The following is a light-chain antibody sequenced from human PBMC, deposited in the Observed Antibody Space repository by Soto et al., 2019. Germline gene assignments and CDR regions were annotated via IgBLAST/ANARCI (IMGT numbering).Light chain of an antibody. J-gene: IGLJ3*02. CDR2: EVS. V-gene: IGLV2-23*02. CDR1: SSDVGSYNL. CDR3: CSYAGSSTFEV. Sequence: QSALTQPASVSGSPGQSITISCTGTSSDVGSYNLVSWYQQHPGKAPKLMIYEVSKRPSGVSNRFSGSKSGNTAFLTISGLQAEDEADYYCCSYAGSSTFEVFGGGTKLTVL.